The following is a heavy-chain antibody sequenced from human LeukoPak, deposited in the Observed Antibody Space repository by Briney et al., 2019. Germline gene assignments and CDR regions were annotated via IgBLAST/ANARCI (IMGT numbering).Heavy chain of an antibody. V-gene: IGHV3-11*01. CDR1: GFTFSDYY. D-gene: IGHD3-9*01. Sequence: PGGSLRLSCTASGFTFSDYYMSWIRQSPGKGLEWLSHIGGGGGDKNYADSVKSRFTISRDNARNSVYLQMNSLTIEDTAIYYCATDIRTVGDSRYFDYWGQGTLVTVSS. CDR3: ATDIRTVGDSRYFDY. J-gene: IGHJ4*02. CDR2: IGGGGGDK.